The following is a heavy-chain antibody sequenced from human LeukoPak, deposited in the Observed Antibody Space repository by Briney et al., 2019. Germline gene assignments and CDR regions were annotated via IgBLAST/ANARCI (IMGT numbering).Heavy chain of an antibody. J-gene: IGHJ4*02. CDR1: GGSISSSSYY. Sequence: SETLSLTCTVSGGSISSSSYYWGWIRQPPGKGLEWIGSIYYSGSTYYNPSLKSRVTISVDTSKNQFSLQLNSVTPEDTAVYYCAREATLFDYWGQGTLVTVPS. CDR3: AREATLFDY. V-gene: IGHV4-39*02. CDR2: IYYSGST.